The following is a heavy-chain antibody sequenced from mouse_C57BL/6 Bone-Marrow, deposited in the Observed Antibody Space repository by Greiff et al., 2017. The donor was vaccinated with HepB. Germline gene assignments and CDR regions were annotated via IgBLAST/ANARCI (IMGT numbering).Heavy chain of an antibody. CDR2: IWSDGST. J-gene: IGHJ4*01. D-gene: IGHD2-5*01. Sequence: VMLVESGPGLVAPSQSLSITCTVSGFSLTSYGVHWVRQPPGKGLEWLVVIWSDGSTTYNSALKSRLSISKDNSKSQVFLKMNSLQTDDTAMYYCARQAYYSNYDYAMDYWGQGTSVTVSS. V-gene: IGHV2-6-1*01. CDR3: ARQAYYSNYDYAMDY. CDR1: GFSLTSYG.